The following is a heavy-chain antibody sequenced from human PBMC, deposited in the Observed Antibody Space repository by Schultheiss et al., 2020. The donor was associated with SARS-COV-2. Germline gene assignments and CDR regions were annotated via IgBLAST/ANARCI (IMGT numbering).Heavy chain of an antibody. J-gene: IGHJ4*02. CDR1: GYTFTSYY. CDR2: MNPNSGKT. Sequence: ASVKVSCKASGYTFTSYYMHWVRQAPGQGLEWMGWMNPNSGKTGYAQKFQGRVTMTRDTSTSTAYMELSSLRSEDTAVYYCARGSGIPPFGYWGQGTLVTVSS. CDR3: ARGSGIPPFGY. V-gene: IGHV1-8*02. D-gene: IGHD3-10*01.